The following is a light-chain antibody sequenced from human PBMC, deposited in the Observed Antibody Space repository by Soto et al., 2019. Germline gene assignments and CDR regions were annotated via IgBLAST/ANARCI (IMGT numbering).Light chain of an antibody. Sequence: QSALTQPASVSGSPGQSITISCTGTSSDVGGYNCVSWYQQRPGKAPKLMIYEVSNRPSGVSNRFSGSKSGNTASLTISGLQAEDEADYYCSSYTSRSSLVFGGGTKLTVL. CDR2: EVS. CDR1: SSDVGGYNC. J-gene: IGLJ3*02. V-gene: IGLV2-14*01. CDR3: SSYTSRSSLV.